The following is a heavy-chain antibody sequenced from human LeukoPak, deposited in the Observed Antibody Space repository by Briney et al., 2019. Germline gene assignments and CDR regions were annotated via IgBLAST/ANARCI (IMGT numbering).Heavy chain of an antibody. V-gene: IGHV3-23*01. J-gene: IGHJ4*02. D-gene: IGHD3-10*01. CDR3: AKWWSGSYSPFDW. Sequence: PGGSLRLSCAASGFTFSSYAMSWVRQAPGKGLEWVSDISGSGGSTYYADSVKGRFTISRDNSKNTLYLQMNSLRAEDTAVYYCAKWWSGSYSPFDWWGQGTLVTVSS. CDR2: ISGSGGST. CDR1: GFTFSSYA.